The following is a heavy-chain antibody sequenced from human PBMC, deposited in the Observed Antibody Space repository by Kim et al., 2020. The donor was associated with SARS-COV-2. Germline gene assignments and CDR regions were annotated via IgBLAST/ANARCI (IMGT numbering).Heavy chain of an antibody. J-gene: IGHJ4*02. V-gene: IGHV1-18*01. CDR1: GYTFTSYG. CDR2: ISAYNGDT. CDR3: ARVGVCSGDCYHDHF. Sequence: ASVKVSCKTSGYTFTSYGISWVRQAPGQGLEWMGWISAYNGDTNSAQKLQDRFTMTTDTSTGTAYMELRSLKSDDTAVYYCARVGVCSGDCYHDHFWGQGTLVTVSS. D-gene: IGHD2-21*01.